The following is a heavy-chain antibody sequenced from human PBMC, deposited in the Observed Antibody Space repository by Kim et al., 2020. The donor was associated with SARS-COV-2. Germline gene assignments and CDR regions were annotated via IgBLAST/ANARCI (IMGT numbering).Heavy chain of an antibody. Sequence: GGSLRLSCAASGFTFSSYGMHWVRQAPGKGLEWVAVIWYDGINKYYADAVKGRFTISRDNSKNTLYLQMNSLRAEDTAVYYCARDFAFGATGRDVFDYCGQGTLVTVTS. D-gene: IGHD1-26*01. CDR3: ARDFAFGATGRDVFDY. CDR1: GFTFSSYG. J-gene: IGHJ4*02. CDR2: IWYDGINK. V-gene: IGHV3-33*01.